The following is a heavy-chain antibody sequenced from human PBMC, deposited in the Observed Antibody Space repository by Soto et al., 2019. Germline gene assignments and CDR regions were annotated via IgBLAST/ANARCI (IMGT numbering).Heavy chain of an antibody. D-gene: IGHD2-8*02. J-gene: IGHJ4*02. V-gene: IGHV4-34*01. CDR1: GGSFSGYY. CDR3: ARDKITGLFDY. CDR2: INHSGST. Sequence: QVQLQQWGAGLLKPSETLSLTCAVYGGSFSGYYWTWIRQPPRTGLEWIGEINHSGSTNYNPSLKSRVTISVDTSKNQFSLKLTSVTAADTALYYCARDKITGLFDYWGQGPLFTVSS.